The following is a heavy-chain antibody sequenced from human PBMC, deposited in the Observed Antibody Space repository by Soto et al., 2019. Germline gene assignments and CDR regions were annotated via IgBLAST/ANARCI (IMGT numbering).Heavy chain of an antibody. J-gene: IGHJ4*02. CDR3: ARVGIVVANTRGGIVN. CDR2: IYHSGST. Sequence: QVQLQESGPGLVKPSGTLSLTCAVSGGSISSSNWWSWVRQPPGKGLEWIGEIYHSGSTNYNPSLKSRVPISVDKSKNQFSLKLSSVTAADTAVYYCARVGIVVANTRGGIVNWGQGTLVTVSS. V-gene: IGHV4-4*02. CDR1: GGSISSSNW. D-gene: IGHD3-22*01.